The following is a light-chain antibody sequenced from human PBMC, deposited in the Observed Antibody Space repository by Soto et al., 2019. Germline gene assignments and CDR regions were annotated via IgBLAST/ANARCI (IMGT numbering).Light chain of an antibody. Sequence: DIQMTQSPSSLSASVGDRVTITCRASQSISTWLAWYQQKPGKAPKPLIYKASSLESGVPSRFSGSGSGTEFTLTISSLQPDDFATYYCKQYNSYSYTFGQGTKVDIK. CDR1: QSISTW. J-gene: IGKJ2*01. CDR2: KAS. CDR3: KQYNSYSYT. V-gene: IGKV1-5*03.